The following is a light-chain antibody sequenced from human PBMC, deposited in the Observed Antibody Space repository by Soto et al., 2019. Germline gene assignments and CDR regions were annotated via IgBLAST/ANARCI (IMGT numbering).Light chain of an antibody. CDR3: MQALQTSSIT. V-gene: IGKV2-28*01. CDR1: QSLLHSNGKNS. J-gene: IGKJ5*01. CDR2: LGS. Sequence: DMLLPKLQPSLPFTLGTPAPTSCRPSQSLLHSNGKNSLDCYLQKPGQSPQPRIYLGSNRASGVPDRFSGSGSGTDFTLKISRVEAEDVGVYYCMQALQTSSITYGQGTRLEIK.